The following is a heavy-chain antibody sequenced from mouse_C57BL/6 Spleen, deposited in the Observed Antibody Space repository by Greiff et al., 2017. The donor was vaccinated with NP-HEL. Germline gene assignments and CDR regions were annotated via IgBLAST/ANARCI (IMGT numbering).Heavy chain of an antibody. J-gene: IGHJ4*01. CDR2: INPYNGGT. CDR1: GYTFTDYY. CDR3: ARRGMRLRHAMDY. V-gene: IGHV1-19*01. D-gene: IGHD2-4*01. Sequence: VQLQQSGPVLVKPGASVKMSCKASGYTFTDYYMNWVKQSHGKSLEWIGVINPYNGGTSYNQKFKGKATLTVDKSSSTAYMELNSLTSEDSAVYYCARRGMRLRHAMDYWGQGTSVTVSS.